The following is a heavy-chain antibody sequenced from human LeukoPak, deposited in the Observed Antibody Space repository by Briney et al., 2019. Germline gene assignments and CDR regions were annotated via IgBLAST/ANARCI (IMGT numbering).Heavy chain of an antibody. V-gene: IGHV3-23*01. Sequence: QPGGSLRLSCAASGFTFSSYAMSWVRQAPGKGLEWVSAISGSGGSTYYADSVKGRFTISRDNSKNTLYLQMNSLRAEDTAVYYCANGGSYSYGWCYFDYWGQGTLVTVSS. CDR2: ISGSGGST. CDR1: GFTFSSYA. CDR3: ANGGSYSYGWCYFDY. J-gene: IGHJ4*02. D-gene: IGHD5-18*01.